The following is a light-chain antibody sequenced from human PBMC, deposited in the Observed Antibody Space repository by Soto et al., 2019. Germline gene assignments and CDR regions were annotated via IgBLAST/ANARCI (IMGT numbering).Light chain of an antibody. CDR1: KLGDKY. Sequence: ELTQPPSVSVSPGQTASITCSGDKLGDKYACWYQQKPGQSPVLVIYQDIKRPSGIPERFSGSNSGNTATLTISGTQPMDEADYYCQAWDSSTHVVFGGGTKLTVL. V-gene: IGLV3-1*01. J-gene: IGLJ2*01. CDR2: QDI. CDR3: QAWDSSTHVV.